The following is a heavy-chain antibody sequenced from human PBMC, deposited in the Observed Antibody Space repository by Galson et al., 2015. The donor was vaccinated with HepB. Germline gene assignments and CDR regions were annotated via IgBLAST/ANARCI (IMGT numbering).Heavy chain of an antibody. J-gene: IGHJ4*02. CDR3: ARGGIAVADPLDY. V-gene: IGHV3-30-3*01. D-gene: IGHD6-19*01. CDR1: GFTFSSYA. CDR2: ISYDGSNK. Sequence: SLRLSCAASGFTFSSYAMHWVRQAPGKGLEWVAVISYDGSNKYYADSVKGRFTISRDNSKNTLYLQMNSLRAEDTAVYYCARGGIAVADPLDYWGQGTLVTVSS.